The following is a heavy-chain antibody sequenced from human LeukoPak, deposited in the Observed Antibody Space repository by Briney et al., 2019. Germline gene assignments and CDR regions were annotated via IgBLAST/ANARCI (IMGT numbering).Heavy chain of an antibody. V-gene: IGHV5-51*01. CDR1: GYSFTSYW. Sequence: GESLKISCKGSGYSFTSYWIGWVRQLPGKGLEWMGNIYPGDSDTRYSPSFQGQVTISADKSISTAYLQWSSLKASDTAMYYCARSSSYDSSGYYSPFDYWGQGTLVTVSS. CDR2: IYPGDSDT. CDR3: ARSSSYDSSGYYSPFDY. D-gene: IGHD3-22*01. J-gene: IGHJ4*02.